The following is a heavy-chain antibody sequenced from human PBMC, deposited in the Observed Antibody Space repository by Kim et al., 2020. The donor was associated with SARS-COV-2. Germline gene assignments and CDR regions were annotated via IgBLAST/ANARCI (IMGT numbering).Heavy chain of an antibody. V-gene: IGHV3-23*01. D-gene: IGHD6-19*01. J-gene: IGHJ5*02. CDR3: AKDSSGWYDGGYNWFDP. Sequence: VKGRFTISRDNSKNTLYLQMNSLRAEDTAVYYCAKDSSGWYDGGYNWFDPWGQGTLVTVSS.